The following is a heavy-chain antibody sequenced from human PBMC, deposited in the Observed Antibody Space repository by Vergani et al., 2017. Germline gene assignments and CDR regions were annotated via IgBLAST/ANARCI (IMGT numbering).Heavy chain of an antibody. J-gene: IGHJ4*02. D-gene: IGHD1-26*01. CDR1: RSTFNNYA. CDR3: ASQQWELYY. V-gene: IGHV3-23*01. Sequence: EVQLLESGGGLVQPGGSLRLSCAASRSTFNNYAMTWVRQAPGKGLEWVSSISGSGDNTYYADSVKGRFTVSRDNSKNTLYLRMSSLRVDDTAVYYCASQQWELYYWGQGALVTVSS. CDR2: ISGSGDNT.